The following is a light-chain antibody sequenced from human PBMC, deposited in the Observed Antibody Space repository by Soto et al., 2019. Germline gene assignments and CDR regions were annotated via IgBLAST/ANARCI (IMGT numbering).Light chain of an antibody. J-gene: IGKJ1*01. CDR2: MGS. CDR3: MQALQTPRT. CDR1: QSLLHSNGYNF. Sequence: DFVMTQSPLSLPATPGEPASISCRSSQSLLHSNGYNFLDWYVQKPGQSPQLLIYMGSNRASGVPDRFSGSGSGTDFTLKISRVEAEDVGVYYCMQALQTPRTFGQGTQVEIK. V-gene: IGKV2-28*01.